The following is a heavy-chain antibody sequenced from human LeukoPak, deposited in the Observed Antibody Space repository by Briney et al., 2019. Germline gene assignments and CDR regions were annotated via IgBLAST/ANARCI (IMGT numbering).Heavy chain of an antibody. V-gene: IGHV1-69*04. CDR2: IIPILGIA. J-gene: IGHJ4*02. Sequence: ASVKVSCKASGGTFSSYAISWVRQAPGQGLEWMGRIIPILGIANYAQKFQGRVTITADKSTSTAYVELSSLRSEDTAVYYCARAEGYSGSYTLSNHFDYWGQGTLVTVSS. CDR3: ARAEGYSGSYTLSNHFDY. D-gene: IGHD1-26*01. CDR1: GGTFSSYA.